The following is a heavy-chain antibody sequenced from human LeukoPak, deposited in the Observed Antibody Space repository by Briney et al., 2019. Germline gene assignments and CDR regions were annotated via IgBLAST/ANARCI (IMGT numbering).Heavy chain of an antibody. CDR3: ARDRYGDENY. D-gene: IGHD4-17*01. CDR2: ISSSGSTI. V-gene: IGHV3-48*03. Sequence: GGSLRLSCAAYGFTFRRYEMNWVRQAPGKGLEWVSYISSSGSTIYYADSVKGRFTISRDNAKKSLYLQMNSLRAEDTAVYYCARDRYGDENYWGQGTLVTVSS. J-gene: IGHJ4*02. CDR1: GFTFRRYE.